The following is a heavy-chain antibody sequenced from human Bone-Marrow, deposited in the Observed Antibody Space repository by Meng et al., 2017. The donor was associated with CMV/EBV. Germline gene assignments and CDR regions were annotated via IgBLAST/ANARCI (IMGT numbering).Heavy chain of an antibody. CDR3: ARGLRGVRFLEWLPYYFDY. V-gene: IGHV4-34*01. D-gene: IGHD3-3*01. CDR1: ISGYY. J-gene: IGHJ4*02. CDR2: INHSGST. Sequence: ISGYYWSWIRQPPGKGLEWIGEINHSGSTNYNPSLKSRVTISVDTSKNQFSLKLSSVTAADTAVYYCARGLRGVRFLEWLPYYFDYWGQGTLVTVSS.